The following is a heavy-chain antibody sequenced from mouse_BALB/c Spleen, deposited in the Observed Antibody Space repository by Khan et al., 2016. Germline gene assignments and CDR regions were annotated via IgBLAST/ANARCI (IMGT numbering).Heavy chain of an antibody. Sequence: EVQLQESGPSLVKPSQTLSLTCSVTGDSITSGYWNWIRKFPGNKLEYMGYISYSGSTYYNPSLKSRLSITRDTSKNPLFLQLNSLATEDTATDYCARYDYDRRYIDYWGQGTTLTVSS. CDR3: ARYDYDRRYIDY. V-gene: IGHV3-8*02. CDR1: GDSITSGY. CDR2: ISYSGST. D-gene: IGHD2-4*01. J-gene: IGHJ2*01.